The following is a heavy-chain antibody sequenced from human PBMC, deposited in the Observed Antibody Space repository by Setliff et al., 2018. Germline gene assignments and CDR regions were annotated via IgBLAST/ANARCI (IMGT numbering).Heavy chain of an antibody. Sequence: PGGSLRLSCAASGFTFSSYAMHWVRQAPGKGLEWVAVISYDGSNKYYADSVKGRFTISRDNSKNTLYLQMNSLRAEGTAVYYCARNPPTMVRGVIYYYYYMDVWGKGTTVTVSS. CDR2: ISYDGSNK. J-gene: IGHJ6*03. CDR1: GFTFSSYA. CDR3: ARNPPTMVRGVIYYYYYMDV. D-gene: IGHD3-10*01. V-gene: IGHV3-30*04.